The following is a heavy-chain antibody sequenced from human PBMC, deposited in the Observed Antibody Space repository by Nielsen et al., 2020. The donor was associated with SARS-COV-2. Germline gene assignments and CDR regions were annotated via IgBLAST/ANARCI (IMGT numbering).Heavy chain of an antibody. J-gene: IGHJ4*02. CDR3: AKDDGPTYYYDSSGLRG. V-gene: IGHV3-64*04. Sequence: GESLKISCSASGFTFSGYAMHWVRQAPGKGLDFVAAVSGNGIRTFYAGSVKGRFTISRDNAKNSLYLQMNSLRAEDTALYYCAKDDGPTYYYDSSGLRGWGQGTLVTVSS. CDR2: VSGNGIRT. CDR1: GFTFSGYA. D-gene: IGHD3-22*01.